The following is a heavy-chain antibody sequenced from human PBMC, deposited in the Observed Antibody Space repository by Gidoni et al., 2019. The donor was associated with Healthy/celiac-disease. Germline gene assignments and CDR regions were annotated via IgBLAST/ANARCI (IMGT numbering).Heavy chain of an antibody. Sequence: QVQLQASGPGLVQPSATLSLTCTVSGGSLSSSYWSWIRQPPGKGLEWIGYIYYSGSTNYNPSLKSRVTISVDTSKNQFSLKLSSVTAADTAVYYCARGFYYYDSSGLHYWGQGTLVTVSS. CDR2: IYYSGST. CDR3: ARGFYYYDSSGLHY. J-gene: IGHJ4*02. V-gene: IGHV4-59*01. CDR1: GGSLSSSY. D-gene: IGHD3-22*01.